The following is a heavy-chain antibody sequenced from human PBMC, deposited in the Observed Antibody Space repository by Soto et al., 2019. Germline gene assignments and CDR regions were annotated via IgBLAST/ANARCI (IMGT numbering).Heavy chain of an antibody. CDR3: ARGWGCSYGVRPTHTYYDYVMDV. CDR2: INHSGST. J-gene: IGHJ6*04. D-gene: IGHD5-18*01. V-gene: IGHV4-34*01. Sequence: SETLSLTCAVYGGSFSGYYWSWIRQPPGKGLEWIGEINHSGSTNYNPSLKSRVTISVDTSKNQFSLKLSSVTAADTAVYYCARGWGCSYGVRPTHTYYDYVMDVWGEGPPITFSS. CDR1: GGSFSGYY.